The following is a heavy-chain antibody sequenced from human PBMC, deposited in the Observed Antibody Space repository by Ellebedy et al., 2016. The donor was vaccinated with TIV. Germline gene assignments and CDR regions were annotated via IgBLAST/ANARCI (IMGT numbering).Heavy chain of an antibody. Sequence: GESLKIPCAASGFTFSNYAMAWVRQAPGKGLEWVSAIGPRSEYKFYADSVKGRIAISRDNSENTLFLQLHSLRGEDTAVYYCAKELVSRDSLTFDYWGQGVLVTVSS. CDR3: AKELVSRDSLTFDY. CDR1: GFTFSNYA. V-gene: IGHV3-23*01. D-gene: IGHD3-9*01. J-gene: IGHJ4*02. CDR2: IGPRSEYK.